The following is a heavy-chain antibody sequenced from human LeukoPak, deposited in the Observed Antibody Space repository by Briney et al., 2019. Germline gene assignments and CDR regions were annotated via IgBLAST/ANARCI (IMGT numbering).Heavy chain of an antibody. Sequence: PGGSLRLSCAASGFTFSSYGMHWVRQAPGKGLEWVAFIRYDGSNKYYADSVKGRFTISRDNSKNTLYLQMNSLRAEATAVYYCAKVRGGGRYFDWPITYYYYYYMDVWGKGTTVTISS. CDR2: IRYDGSNK. D-gene: IGHD3-9*01. J-gene: IGHJ6*03. CDR3: AKVRGGGRYFDWPITYYYYYYMDV. CDR1: GFTFSSYG. V-gene: IGHV3-30*02.